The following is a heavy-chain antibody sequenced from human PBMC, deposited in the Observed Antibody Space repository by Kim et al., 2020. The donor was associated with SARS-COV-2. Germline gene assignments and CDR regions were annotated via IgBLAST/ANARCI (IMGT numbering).Heavy chain of an antibody. D-gene: IGHD1-20*01. CDR3: TSDTGYNQINDY. J-gene: IGHJ4*02. Sequence: YSASSVRGRFTISRDNSKNTLYLQMNSLEPEDTAVYFCTSDTGYNQINDYWGQGTVVSVSS. V-gene: IGHV3-33*01.